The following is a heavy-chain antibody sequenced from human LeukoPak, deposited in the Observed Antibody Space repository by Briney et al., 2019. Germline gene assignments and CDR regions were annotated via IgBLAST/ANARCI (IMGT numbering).Heavy chain of an antibody. CDR2: IYPGDSDT. D-gene: IGHD3-9*01. V-gene: IGHV5-51*01. CDR3: ARRASPYYDILTGDGAAYFDY. CDR1: GYSFTSYW. J-gene: IGHJ4*02. Sequence: GESLKISCKGSGYSFTSYWIGWVRQMPGKGLEWMGIIYPGDSDTRYSPSFQGQVTISADKSISTAYLQWSSLTASDTAMYYCARRASPYYDILTGDGAAYFDYWGQGTLVTVSS.